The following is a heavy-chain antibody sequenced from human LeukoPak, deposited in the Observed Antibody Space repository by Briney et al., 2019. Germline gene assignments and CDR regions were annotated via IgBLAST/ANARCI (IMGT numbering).Heavy chain of an antibody. D-gene: IGHD3-3*01. J-gene: IGHJ4*02. CDR2: ISSSSSTI. Sequence: TGGSLRLSCAASGFTITTNYMNWVRQAPGKGLEWVSYISSSSSTIYYADSVEGRFTISRDNAKNSLYLQMNSLRAEDTAVYYCARTYTIFGVLFDYWGQGTLVTVSS. CDR1: GFTITTNY. V-gene: IGHV3-48*01. CDR3: ARTYTIFGVLFDY.